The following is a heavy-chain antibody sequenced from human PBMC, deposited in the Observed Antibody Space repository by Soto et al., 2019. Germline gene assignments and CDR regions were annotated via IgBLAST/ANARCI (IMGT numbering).Heavy chain of an antibody. CDR2: SSAYNGVT. V-gene: IGHV1-18*01. D-gene: IGHD2-15*01. Sequence: QVQLVQSGGEVKKPGASVKVSCKASGYTFTSYGITWVRQAPGQGLEWMGWSSAYNGVTKYAQKFQDRVTMTTDTSTRPAYMEVRSLRSDDTAVYYCARGPRSGYCSGGSCHYFDYWGQGTLVTVSS. J-gene: IGHJ4*02. CDR3: ARGPRSGYCSGGSCHYFDY. CDR1: GYTFTSYG.